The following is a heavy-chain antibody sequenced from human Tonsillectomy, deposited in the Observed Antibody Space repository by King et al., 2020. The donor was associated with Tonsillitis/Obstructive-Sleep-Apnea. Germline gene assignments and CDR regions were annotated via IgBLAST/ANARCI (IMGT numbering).Heavy chain of an antibody. CDR3: ARDSRVVAATRNDY. CDR2: ISSSMSYI. J-gene: IGHJ4*02. V-gene: IGHV3-21*01. Sequence: VQLVESGGGLFKPVGSLRLSCAASGLTFSSYSMNWFSQAPGEGLEGVSSISSSMSYIYYADSVKGRFTISRDNAKNSLYLQMNSLRAEDTAVYYCARDSRVVAATRNDYWGQGTLVTVSS. D-gene: IGHD2-15*01. CDR1: GLTFSSYS.